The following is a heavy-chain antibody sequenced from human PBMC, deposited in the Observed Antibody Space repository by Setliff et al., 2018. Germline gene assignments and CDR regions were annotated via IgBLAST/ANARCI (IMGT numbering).Heavy chain of an antibody. Sequence: SETLSLTCAVYGGSFSNYYWSWIRQPAGKGLEWIGRIYTSGSTNYNPSLKSRVTISVDTSRNQFSLNLISVTAADTAVYYCAREGRGAAASMDVWGKGTTVTVSS. CDR3: AREGRGAAASMDV. J-gene: IGHJ6*03. D-gene: IGHD6-13*01. CDR2: IYTSGST. CDR1: GGSFSNYY. V-gene: IGHV4-4*07.